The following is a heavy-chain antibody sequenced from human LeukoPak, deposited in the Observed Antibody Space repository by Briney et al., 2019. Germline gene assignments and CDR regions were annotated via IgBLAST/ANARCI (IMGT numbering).Heavy chain of an antibody. D-gene: IGHD6-19*01. Sequence: PGESLRLSCAASGFTFSSYGMHWVRQAPGKGLEWVAVISYDGSNKYYADSVKGRFTISRDNSKNTLYLQMNSLRAEDTAVYYCAKDGAPSGYSSGWDYFDYWGQGTLVTVSS. J-gene: IGHJ4*02. CDR2: ISYDGSNK. V-gene: IGHV3-30*18. CDR3: AKDGAPSGYSSGWDYFDY. CDR1: GFTFSSYG.